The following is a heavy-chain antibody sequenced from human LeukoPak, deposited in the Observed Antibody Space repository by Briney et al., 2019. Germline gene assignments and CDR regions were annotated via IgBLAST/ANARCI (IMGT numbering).Heavy chain of an antibody. CDR1: GYTFTSYY. CDR3: ARAPGKTIFGVVIRRYFDY. Sequence: ASVKVSCKASGYTFTSYYMHWVRQAPGQGLEWMGIINPSGGSTSYAQKFQGRVTMTRDTSTSTVYMELSSLRSEDTAVYYCARAPGKTIFGVVIRRYFDYWGQEPWSPSPQ. D-gene: IGHD3-3*01. J-gene: IGHJ4*01. CDR2: INPSGGST. V-gene: IGHV1-46*01.